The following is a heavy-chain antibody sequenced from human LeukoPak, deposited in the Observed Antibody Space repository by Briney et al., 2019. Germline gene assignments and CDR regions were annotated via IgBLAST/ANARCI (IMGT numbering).Heavy chain of an antibody. Sequence: SVKVSCKASGGTFSSYAISWVRQAPGQGLEWMGRIIPILGIANYAQKFQGRVTITADKSTSTAYMELSSLRSEDTAVYYCARSQPKRGYSYGSNDYWGQGTLVTVSS. CDR3: ARSQPKRGYSYGSNDY. V-gene: IGHV1-69*04. CDR1: GGTFSSYA. J-gene: IGHJ4*02. D-gene: IGHD5-18*01. CDR2: IIPILGIA.